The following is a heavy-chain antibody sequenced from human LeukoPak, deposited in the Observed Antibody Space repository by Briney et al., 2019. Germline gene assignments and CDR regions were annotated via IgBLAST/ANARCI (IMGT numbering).Heavy chain of an antibody. CDR1: GDSIISSGNY. D-gene: IGHD4-11*01. CDR2: IYYTGTT. J-gene: IGHJ4*02. CDR3: ARAPTRNYIFDY. Sequence: PSETLSLTCTVSGDSIISSGNYWSWIRQHPGKGLEWIGYIYYTGTTYYNPSLKSRVTISVHTSKNQFSLTLRSVTAADTAVYYCARAPTRNYIFDYWGQGTLVTVSS. V-gene: IGHV4-31*03.